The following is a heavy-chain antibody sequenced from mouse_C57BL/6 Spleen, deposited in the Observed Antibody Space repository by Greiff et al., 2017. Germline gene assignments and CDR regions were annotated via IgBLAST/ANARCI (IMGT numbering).Heavy chain of an antibody. J-gene: IGHJ2*01. V-gene: IGHV5-9-1*02. CDR1: GFTFSSYA. CDR3: TRVENYYFDY. CDR2: ISSGGDYI. Sequence: EVNVVESGEGLVKPGGSLKLSCAASGFTFSSYAMSWVRQTPEKRLEWVAYISSGGDYIYYADTVKGRFTISRDNARNTLYLQMSSLKSEDTAMYYCTRVENYYFDYWGQGTTLTVSS.